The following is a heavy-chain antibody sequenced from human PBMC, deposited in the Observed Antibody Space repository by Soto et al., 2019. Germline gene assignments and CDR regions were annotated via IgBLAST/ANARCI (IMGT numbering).Heavy chain of an antibody. J-gene: IGHJ6*02. CDR1: GGSFSAYY. CDR2: INHSGST. D-gene: IGHD5-12*01. V-gene: IGHV4-34*01. CDR3: ARAEVWGWLQLRVDYYGMDV. Sequence: SETLSLTCAVYGGSFSAYYWSWIRQPPGKGLEWIGAINHSGSTNYNPSLKSRVTISVDTSKNQFSLKLNSVTAADTAVYYCARAEVWGWLQLRVDYYGMDVWGQGTTVTVSS.